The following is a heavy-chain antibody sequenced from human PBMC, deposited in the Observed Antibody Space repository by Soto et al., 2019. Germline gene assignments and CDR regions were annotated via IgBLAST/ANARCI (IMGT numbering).Heavy chain of an antibody. Sequence: PGESLKISCKGSGYSFTSYWIGWVRQMPGKGLEWMGIIYPGDPDTRYSPSFQGQVTILADKFISTAYLQWSSLKASDTDMYYCARHSSYDYYDSSGYYYYGMDVWGQGTTVTVSS. J-gene: IGHJ6*02. D-gene: IGHD3-22*01. CDR2: IYPGDPDT. CDR3: ARHSSYDYYDSSGYYYYGMDV. CDR1: GYSFTSYW. V-gene: IGHV5-51*01.